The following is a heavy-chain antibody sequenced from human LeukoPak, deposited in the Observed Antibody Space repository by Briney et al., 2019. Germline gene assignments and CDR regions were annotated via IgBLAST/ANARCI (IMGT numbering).Heavy chain of an antibody. CDR2: IYHSGST. CDR1: GYSISSGYY. J-gene: IGHJ5*02. D-gene: IGHD3-22*01. V-gene: IGHV4-38-2*02. Sequence: PSETLSLTCTVSGYSISSGYYWGWIRQPPGKGLEWIGSIYHSGSTYYNPSLKSRVTISVDTSKNQFSLKLSSVTAADTAVYYCAREYHYYDSSGYYHWGQGTLVTVSS. CDR3: AREYHYYDSSGYYH.